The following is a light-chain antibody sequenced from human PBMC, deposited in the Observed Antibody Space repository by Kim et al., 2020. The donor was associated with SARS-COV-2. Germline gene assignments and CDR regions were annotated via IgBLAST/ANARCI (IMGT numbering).Light chain of an antibody. V-gene: IGLV3-1*01. CDR3: QALDSSTYV. CDR2: QDS. CDR1: KLGDKY. Sequence: VPPGQPASITGSGDKLGDKYACWYQQKPGQPPVLVIYQDSKRPAGIPERFSGSNSGNTATLTISGTQAMDEAAYYCQALDSSTYVFGTGTKVTVL. J-gene: IGLJ1*01.